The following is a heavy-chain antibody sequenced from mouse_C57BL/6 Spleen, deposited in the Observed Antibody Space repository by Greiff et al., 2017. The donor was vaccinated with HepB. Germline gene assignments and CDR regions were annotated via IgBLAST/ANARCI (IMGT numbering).Heavy chain of an antibody. CDR2: INPSSGYT. CDR3: ARLGQLGGDY. CDR1: GYTFTSYW. J-gene: IGHJ2*01. V-gene: IGHV1-7*01. Sequence: QVQLQQSGAELAKPGASVKLSCKASGYTFTSYWMHWVKQRPGQGLEWIGYINPSSGYTKYNQKFKGKATLTVDKSSSTAYMQLSSLTSEDSAVYDCARLGQLGGDYWGQGTALAVSS. D-gene: IGHD4-1*02.